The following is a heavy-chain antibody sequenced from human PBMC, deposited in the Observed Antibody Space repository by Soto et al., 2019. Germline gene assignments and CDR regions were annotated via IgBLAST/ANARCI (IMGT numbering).Heavy chain of an antibody. CDR3: ARGRLITARYVAFDI. Sequence: GGSLRLSCAASGFTFSSYAMNWVRQAPGKGLEWVSSISSSSSYIYYADSVKGRFTISRDNAKNSLYLQMNSLRAEDTAVYYCARGRLITARYVAFDIWGQGTMDTVSS. CDR2: ISSSSSYI. D-gene: IGHD3-10*01. V-gene: IGHV3-21*01. CDR1: GFTFSSYA. J-gene: IGHJ3*02.